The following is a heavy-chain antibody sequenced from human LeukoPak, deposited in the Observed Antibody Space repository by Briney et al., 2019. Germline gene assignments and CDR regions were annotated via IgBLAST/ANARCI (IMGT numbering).Heavy chain of an antibody. D-gene: IGHD6-19*01. CDR3: ARPQGYSSKWELPQGAFDI. CDR2: INWNGGST. CDR1: GFTFDDYG. J-gene: IGHJ3*02. V-gene: IGHV3-20*04. Sequence: GGSLRLSCAASGFTFDDYGMSWVRHAPGKGLEWVSGINWNGGSTGYADSVKGRFTISRDNAKNSLYLQMNSLRAEDTALYYCARPQGYSSKWELPQGAFDIWGQGTMVTVSS.